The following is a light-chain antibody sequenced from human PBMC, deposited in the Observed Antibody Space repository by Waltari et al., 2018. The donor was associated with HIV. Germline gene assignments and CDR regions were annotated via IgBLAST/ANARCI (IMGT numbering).Light chain of an antibody. CDR2: RNN. CDR3: SSYTSRAVSTYV. J-gene: IGLJ1*01. CDR1: SSNIGSNY. V-gene: IGLV1-47*01. Sequence: QSVLTQPPSASGTPGQRVTMSCSGSSSNIGSNYVYWYRQLPGTAPKLLIYRNNQRPSGMSERCSGAKSGNTASLTSSGLHAEDEADYYCSSYTSRAVSTYVFGTGTKVTVL.